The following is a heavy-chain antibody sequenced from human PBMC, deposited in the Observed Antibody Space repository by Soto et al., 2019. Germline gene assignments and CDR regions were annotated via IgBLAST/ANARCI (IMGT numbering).Heavy chain of an antibody. CDR1: GFTFSSYE. J-gene: IGHJ6*02. D-gene: IGHD2-15*01. V-gene: IGHV3-48*03. CDR2: ISSSGSTI. CDR3: ARDWDIVILSVPIPNYNYGMDV. Sequence: GGSLRLSCAASGFTFSSYEMNWVRQAPGKGLEWVSYISSSGSTIYYADSVKGRFTISRDNAKNSLYLQMNSLRAEDTAVYYCARDWDIVILSVPIPNYNYGMDVWGQGTTVTVSS.